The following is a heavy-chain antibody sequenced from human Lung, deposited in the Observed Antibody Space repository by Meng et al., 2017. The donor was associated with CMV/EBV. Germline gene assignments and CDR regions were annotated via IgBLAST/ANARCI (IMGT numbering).Heavy chain of an antibody. Sequence: LXCTVSIDSHRSDYWSWVRLPPGKGLEWIAYIYRSGTTNYNPSLKSRVSISLDRSNNRLSLELESVTAADTAIYYCARATTLVRGYVVPYYYVMDAXGQGXTVTVSS. J-gene: IGHJ6*02. CDR2: IYRSGTT. CDR3: ARATTLVRGYVVPYYYVMDA. V-gene: IGHV4-59*01. D-gene: IGHD3-10*01. CDR1: IDSHRSDY.